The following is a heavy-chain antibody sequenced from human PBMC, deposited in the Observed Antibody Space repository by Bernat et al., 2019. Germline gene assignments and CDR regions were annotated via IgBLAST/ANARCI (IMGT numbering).Heavy chain of an antibody. V-gene: IGHV3-21*01. D-gene: IGHD3-22*01. J-gene: IGHJ4*02. Sequence: EVQLVESGGGLVKPGGSLRLSCAASGFTFSSYSMNWVRQAPGKGLEWVSSISSSSSYIYYADSVKGRFTISRDNAKNSLYLQMNSLRAEDMAVYYCAREGYYYDSSGYPDYWGQGTLVTVSS. CDR2: ISSSSSYI. CDR3: AREGYYYDSSGYPDY. CDR1: GFTFSSYS.